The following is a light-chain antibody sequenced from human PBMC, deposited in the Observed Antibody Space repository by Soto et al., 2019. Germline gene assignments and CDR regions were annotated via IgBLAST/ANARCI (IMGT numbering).Light chain of an antibody. CDR3: QQSYSTPYT. J-gene: IGKJ2*01. CDR2: AAS. Sequence: DIQMTQSPSSLSESVGDRVTITCRASQRISSYLNWYQQKPGKAPKLLIYAASSLQSGVPSRFSGSGSGTDFTLTISSLQPEDFATYYCQQSYSTPYTFGQGTKLEIK. V-gene: IGKV1-39*01. CDR1: QRISSY.